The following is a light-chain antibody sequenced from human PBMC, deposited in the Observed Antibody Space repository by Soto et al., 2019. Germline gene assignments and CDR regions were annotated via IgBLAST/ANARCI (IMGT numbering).Light chain of an antibody. J-gene: IGKJ4*01. Sequence: IQLTQSPPSLSASVGDRVTITCRASQGISSYLAWYQLKPGKAPKLLIYAASTLQSGVPSRFSGSGSGTDFTLTISSLQPEDFATYYCQQLDSYPLTFGGGTKVEIK. V-gene: IGKV1-9*01. CDR1: QGISSY. CDR2: AAS. CDR3: QQLDSYPLT.